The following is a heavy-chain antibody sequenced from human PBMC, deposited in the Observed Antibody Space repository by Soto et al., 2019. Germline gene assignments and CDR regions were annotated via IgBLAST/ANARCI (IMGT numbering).Heavy chain of an antibody. Sequence: SETLSPPCTVSNGSISNFYWNWIRQSAGKGLEWIGRIHGSGSATYNPSLRSRVTMSVDTSKNQFSLKVNSVTGADTAVYYCARSSHKESWFDPWGQGTLVTVSS. CDR1: NGSISNFY. CDR2: IHGSGSA. V-gene: IGHV4-4*07. CDR3: ARSSHKESWFDP. D-gene: IGHD6-13*01. J-gene: IGHJ5*02.